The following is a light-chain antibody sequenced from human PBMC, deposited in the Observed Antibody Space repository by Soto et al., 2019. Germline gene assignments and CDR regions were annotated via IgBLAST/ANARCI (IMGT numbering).Light chain of an antibody. V-gene: IGLV1-51*01. CDR3: GTWDSSLSAGHVV. J-gene: IGLJ2*01. CDR2: DNN. Sequence: QSVLTQPPSVSAAPGQKVTISCSGSSSNIGNNYVSWYQQLPGTAPKLLIYDNNKRPSGIPDRFSGSKSGTSATLGITGLXXXXXXXXXXGTWDSSLSAGHVVFGGGTKLTVL. CDR1: SSNIGNNY.